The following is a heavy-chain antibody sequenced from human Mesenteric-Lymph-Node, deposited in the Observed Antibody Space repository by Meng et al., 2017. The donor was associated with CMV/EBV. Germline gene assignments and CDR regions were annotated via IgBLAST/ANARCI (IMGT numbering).Heavy chain of an antibody. Sequence: GSLRLSCTVSGGSISSSSYYWGWIRQPPGKGLEWIGEINHSGSTNYNPSLKSRVTISVDTSKNQFSLRLNSVTAADTAVYYCARDSYFDYWGQGTLVTVSS. J-gene: IGHJ4*02. CDR3: ARDSYFDY. CDR1: GGSISSSSYY. V-gene: IGHV4-39*07. CDR2: INHSGST.